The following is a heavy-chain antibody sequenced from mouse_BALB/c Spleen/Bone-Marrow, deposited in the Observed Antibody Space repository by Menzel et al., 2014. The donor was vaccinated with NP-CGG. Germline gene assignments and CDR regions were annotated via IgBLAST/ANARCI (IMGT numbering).Heavy chain of an antibody. J-gene: IGHJ4*01. V-gene: IGHV5-4*02. D-gene: IGHD2-14*01. CDR2: ISYGGSYI. CDR3: AGDRGVQGYAMDY. Sequence: EVKLVESGGGLVKPGGSLKLSCAASGFTFSDFYMYWVRQTPEKGLEWVATISYGGSYIYYPDSVKGRFTISRDDAKNNLYLQMSSLKSEDTAMYYCAGDRGVQGYAMDYWGQGTSVTVSS. CDR1: GFTFSDFY.